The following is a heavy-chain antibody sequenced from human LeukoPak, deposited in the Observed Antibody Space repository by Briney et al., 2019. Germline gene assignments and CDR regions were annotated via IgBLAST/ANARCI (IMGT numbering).Heavy chain of an antibody. CDR1: GFTFSSYD. D-gene: IGHD1-26*01. CDR2: IGTAGDT. J-gene: IGHJ2*01. V-gene: IGHV3-13*01. Sequence: GGSLRLSCAASGFTFSSYDMHWVRQATGKGLEWVSAIGTAGDTYYPGSVKGRFTISRENAKNSLYLQMNSLRAGDTAEYYCARGSGSYWYLDLWGRGTLVTVSS. CDR3: ARGSGSYWYLDL.